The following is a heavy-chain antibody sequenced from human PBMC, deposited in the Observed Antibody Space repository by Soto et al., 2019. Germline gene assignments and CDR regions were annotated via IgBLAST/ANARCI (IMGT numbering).Heavy chain of an antibody. D-gene: IGHD3-16*01. V-gene: IGHV3-48*03. J-gene: IGHJ3*02. CDR2: VCSSGNTK. CDR3: ARGLEYYFIPGVFDS. CDR1: GFTLSSSE. Sequence: EVQLVESGGGLEQPGGSLRLSCAASGFTLSSSEMNWVRQAPGKGLEWVSYVCSSGNTKYYADSVKGRFTISRDNAKNSLYLQMNSLRAEETAVYYCARGLEYYFIPGVFDSWGQGTMVTVSS.